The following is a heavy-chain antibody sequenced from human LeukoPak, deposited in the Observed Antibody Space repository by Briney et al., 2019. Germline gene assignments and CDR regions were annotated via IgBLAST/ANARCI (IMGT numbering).Heavy chain of an antibody. J-gene: IGHJ4*02. CDR1: GLTFSNHG. CDR3: AKDKIFRYLDY. V-gene: IGHV3-30*18. CDR2: ITSDGNNK. Sequence: GGSLRLSCAASGLTFSNHGMHWVRQAPGKGLEWVAMITSDGNNKYYADSVKDRFTISRDDSKNTLYLQMNSLRDEDTAVHYCAKDKIFRYLDYWGQGALVTVTS. D-gene: IGHD2/OR15-2a*01.